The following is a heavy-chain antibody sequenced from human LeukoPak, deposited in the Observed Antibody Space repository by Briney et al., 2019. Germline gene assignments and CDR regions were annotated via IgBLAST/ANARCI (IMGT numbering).Heavy chain of an antibody. CDR3: ARAGSGYSFDN. CDR1: GGSIISYY. Sequence: SETLSLTCPASGGSIISYYWGWFGKPPGKGLEWIGYISNSGSTNNNPSLKSRLTMSIDTSKNQFSLRLNSVTAADTAVYYCARAGSGYSFDNWGQGKLVTVSS. D-gene: IGHD3-22*01. J-gene: IGHJ4*02. CDR2: ISNSGST. V-gene: IGHV4-59*01.